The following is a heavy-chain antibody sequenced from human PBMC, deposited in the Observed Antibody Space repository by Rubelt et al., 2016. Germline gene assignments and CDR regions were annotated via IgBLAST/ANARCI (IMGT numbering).Heavy chain of an antibody. V-gene: IGHV3-23*01. CDR1: GFTFSSYA. J-gene: IGHJ4*02. D-gene: IGHD3-22*01. CDR3: ATAGELVVVNILHN. Sequence: GGSLRLSCAASGFTFSSYAMSWVRQAPGKGLEWVSAISGSGGSTYYADSVKGRFTISRDNSKNTLYLQMNSLKTEDTAVYYCATAGELVVVNILHNWGQGTLVTVSS. CDR2: ISGSGGST.